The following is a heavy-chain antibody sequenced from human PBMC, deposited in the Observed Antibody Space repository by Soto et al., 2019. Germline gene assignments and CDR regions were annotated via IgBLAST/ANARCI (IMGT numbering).Heavy chain of an antibody. CDR3: GSDYNWSDGDYYYAIDV. D-gene: IGHD1-1*01. J-gene: IGHJ6*02. V-gene: IGHV1-69*08. Sequence: QVQLVQSGAEMKKPGSSVKVSCKAAGGTFSSYTINWVRQAPGQGLEWMGKIIPIFDKTHYAQKFQGRVTITAYKATKTAYMELTSLTSEDTADYYCGSDYNWSDGDYYYAIDVWGQGPKVNVSS. CDR2: IIPIFDKT. CDR1: GGTFSSYT.